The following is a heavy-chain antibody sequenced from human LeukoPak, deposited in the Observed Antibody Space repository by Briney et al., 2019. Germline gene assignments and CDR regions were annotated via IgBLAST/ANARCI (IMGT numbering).Heavy chain of an antibody. CDR2: ISSSGSTI. D-gene: IGHD1-1*01. Sequence: GGSLRLSRAASGFTFSSYEMNWVRQAPGKGLEWVSYISSSGSTIYYADSVKGRFTISRDNAKNSLYLQMNSLRAEDTAVYYCAREGTGRYYYYYYMDVWGKGTTVTVSS. CDR1: GFTFSSYE. J-gene: IGHJ6*03. V-gene: IGHV3-48*03. CDR3: AREGTGRYYYYYYMDV.